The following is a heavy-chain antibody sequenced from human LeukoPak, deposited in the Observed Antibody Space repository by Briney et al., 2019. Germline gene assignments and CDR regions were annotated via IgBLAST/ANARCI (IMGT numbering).Heavy chain of an antibody. CDR3: ARVTGWSSDY. D-gene: IGHD6-19*01. Sequence: GRSLRLSCAASGFTFSSYGMHWVRQAPGKGLEWVAVISYGGSNKYYADSVKGRFTISRDNAKNSLYLQMNSLRAEDTAVYYCARVTGWSSDYWGQGTLVTVSS. V-gene: IGHV3-30*03. CDR2: ISYGGSNK. CDR1: GFTFSSYG. J-gene: IGHJ4*02.